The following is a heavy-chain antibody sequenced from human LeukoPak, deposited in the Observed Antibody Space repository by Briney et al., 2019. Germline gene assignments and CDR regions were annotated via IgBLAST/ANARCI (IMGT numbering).Heavy chain of an antibody. Sequence: ASVKVSGKASGYTFTGYYMHWVRQAPGQGLEWMGWINPNSGGTNYAQKFQGRVTMTRDTSISTAYMELSRLRSDDTAVYYCARVGQTTWRSSWLDYWGQGTLVTVSS. V-gene: IGHV1-2*02. J-gene: IGHJ4*02. CDR2: INPNSGGT. CDR1: GYTFTGYY. D-gene: IGHD2-2*01. CDR3: ARVGQTTWRSSWLDY.